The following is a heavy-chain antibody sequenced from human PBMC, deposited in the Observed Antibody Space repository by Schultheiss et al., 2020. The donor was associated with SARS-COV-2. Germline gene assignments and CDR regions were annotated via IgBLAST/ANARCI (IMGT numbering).Heavy chain of an antibody. CDR3: ARPFGSTVTTDSMGAFDI. CDR2: IYPGDFDT. V-gene: IGHV5-51*01. D-gene: IGHD4-17*01. CDR1: GFTFNNYW. J-gene: IGHJ3*02. Sequence: GESLKISCKGSGFTFNNYWIGWVRQMPGKGLEWMGIIYPGDFDTRYSPSFQGQVTISADKSISTAYLQWSSLKASDTAMYYCARPFGSTVTTDSMGAFDIWGQGTMVTVSS.